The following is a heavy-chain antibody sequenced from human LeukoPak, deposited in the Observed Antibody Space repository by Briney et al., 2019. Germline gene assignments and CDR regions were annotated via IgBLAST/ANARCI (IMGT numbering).Heavy chain of an antibody. D-gene: IGHD3-10*01. CDR2: IRYEGSKK. V-gene: IGHV3-30*02. CDR3: AKDRGSDPEDYYYMDV. Sequence: PGGSLRLSCAASGFTFSSYGMHWVRQAPGKGLEWVAFIRYEGSKKYYADAGKGRFTICRDNSKNTLYLQMNSRTAQDKAVYYCAKDRGSDPEDYYYMDVWGKGTTVTVSS. CDR1: GFTFSSYG. J-gene: IGHJ6*03.